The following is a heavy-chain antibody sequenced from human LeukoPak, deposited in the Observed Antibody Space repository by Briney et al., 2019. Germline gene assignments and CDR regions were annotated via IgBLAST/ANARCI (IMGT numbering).Heavy chain of an antibody. CDR2: IKSKTDGGTT. J-gene: IGHJ4*02. V-gene: IGHV3-15*01. CDR3: TTGYCSSSSCHRSLYFDY. CDR1: GFTFSIYA. D-gene: IGHD2-2*01. Sequence: GGSLRLSCAASGFTFSIYAMSWVRQAPGKGLEWVGRIKSKTDGGTTDYAAPVKGRFTISRDDSKNTLYLQMNSLKTEDTGVYYCTTGYCSSSSCHRSLYFDYWGQGTLVTVSS.